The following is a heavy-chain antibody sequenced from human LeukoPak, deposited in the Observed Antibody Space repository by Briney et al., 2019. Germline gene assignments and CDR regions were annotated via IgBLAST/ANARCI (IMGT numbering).Heavy chain of an antibody. CDR2: IIYSGGAT. Sequence: GGSLRLSCAASGFTFSRSAMTWVRQGPGTGLEFVASIIYSGGATYYADSVKGRFTISRDNSRNTLYLQMNSLRAEDTALYYCAKDGLYYDGSEHVYYFDSWGQGTLVTVSS. CDR3: AKDGLYYDGSEHVYYFDS. CDR1: GFTFSRSA. J-gene: IGHJ4*02. D-gene: IGHD3-22*01. V-gene: IGHV3-23*01.